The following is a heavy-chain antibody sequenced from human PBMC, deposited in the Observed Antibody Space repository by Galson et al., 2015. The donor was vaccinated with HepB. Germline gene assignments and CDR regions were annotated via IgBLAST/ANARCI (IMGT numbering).Heavy chain of an antibody. D-gene: IGHD3-3*01. V-gene: IGHV3-21*01. Sequence: SLRLSCAASGFTFSTYSMNWVRQAPGKGLEGVSSISRSSSYIYYADSVKGRFTISRDNAKNSVYLQMHSLRAEDTAVYYCARDLDFRSQPPDYYYGLDVWGQGTTVTVSS. J-gene: IGHJ6*02. CDR1: GFTFSTYS. CDR3: ARDLDFRSQPPDYYYGLDV. CDR2: ISRSSSYI.